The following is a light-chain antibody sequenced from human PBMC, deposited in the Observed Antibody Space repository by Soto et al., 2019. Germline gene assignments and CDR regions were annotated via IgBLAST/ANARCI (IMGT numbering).Light chain of an antibody. V-gene: IGKV1-39*01. CDR2: DAA. Sequence: DIPMTQSPYSLSAAVGDRVTMAGRASQNINTYLNWYQKKPGKAPKLLMFDAASLQSGVPSRFSGSGSRTDFTLTITSLQPEDFATYYCQQTSSAPFTFGPGTKVDIK. CDR1: QNINTY. CDR3: QQTSSAPFT. J-gene: IGKJ3*01.